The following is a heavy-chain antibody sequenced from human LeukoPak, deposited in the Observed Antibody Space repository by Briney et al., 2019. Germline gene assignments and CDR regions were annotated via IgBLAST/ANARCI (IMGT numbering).Heavy chain of an antibody. D-gene: IGHD2-2*01. V-gene: IGHV5-51*01. J-gene: IGHJ4*02. CDR1: GYSFTTSW. Sequence: GESPKISCKGSGYSFTTSWIGWVRQMPGKGLEWMGIIYPGDSDTRYSPSFQGRVTMSADKSISTAYLQWSSLKASDAAMYYCARRLGYCSSTSCPYYFDYWGQGTLVTVSS. CDR2: IYPGDSDT. CDR3: ARRLGYCSSTSCPYYFDY.